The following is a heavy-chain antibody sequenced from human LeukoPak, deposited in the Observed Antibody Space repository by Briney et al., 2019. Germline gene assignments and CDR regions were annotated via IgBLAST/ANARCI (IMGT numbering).Heavy chain of an antibody. Sequence: SETLSLTCAVSGGSFSGYFWSCIRQTPGKGLEWIGEINHSGSTNYNPSLKSRVTISVDTSKNQFSLKLSSVTAADTAVYYCARAPRGVTTTPFDYWGQGTLVTVSS. V-gene: IGHV4-34*01. CDR3: ARAPRGVTTTPFDY. CDR2: INHSGST. D-gene: IGHD4-17*01. J-gene: IGHJ4*02. CDR1: GGSFSGYF.